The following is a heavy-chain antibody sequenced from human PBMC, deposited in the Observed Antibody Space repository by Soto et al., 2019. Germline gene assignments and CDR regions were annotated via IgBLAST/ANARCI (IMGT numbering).Heavy chain of an antibody. J-gene: IGHJ6*02. D-gene: IGHD3-10*01. Sequence: QVQLQESGPGLVKPSETLSLSCTVSGGSFTSYYWGWIRQPPGKEMEWIGYVHHSWGSAYNPSLQSRVAISIDTSKSQFSLKLTSVTATDTALYYCARQGFGPLHGLVDVWGQGTTVIVSS. CDR3: ARQGFGPLHGLVDV. V-gene: IGHV4-59*08. CDR2: VHHSWGS. CDR1: GGSFTSYY.